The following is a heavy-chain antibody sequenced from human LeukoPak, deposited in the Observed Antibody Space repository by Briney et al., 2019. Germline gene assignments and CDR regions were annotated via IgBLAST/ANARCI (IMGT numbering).Heavy chain of an antibody. CDR2: INPNSGGT. CDR3: ARGRAIAAAGTSRDAFDI. CDR1: GCTFTGYY. D-gene: IGHD6-13*01. J-gene: IGHJ3*02. Sequence: ASVKVSCKASGCTFTGYYMHWVRQAPGQGLEWMGRINPNSGGTNYAQKFQGRVTMTRDTSISTAYMELSRLRSDDTAVYYCARGRAIAAAGTSRDAFDIWGQGTMVTVSS. V-gene: IGHV1-2*06.